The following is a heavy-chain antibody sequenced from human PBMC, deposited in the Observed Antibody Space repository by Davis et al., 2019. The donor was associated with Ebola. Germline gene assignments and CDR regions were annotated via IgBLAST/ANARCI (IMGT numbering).Heavy chain of an antibody. D-gene: IGHD3-10*01. CDR2: ISASGGAT. V-gene: IGHV3-23*01. Sequence: GESLKISCAASGFLFSSYAMSWVRQAPGRGLEWVSSISASGGATFYADSVKGRIVMSRDNSNDTLYLRMTNLRAEDTDIYYCAKDLTSYYGSGDFFDYWGKGILVTVSS. CDR1: GFLFSSYA. CDR3: AKDLTSYYGSGDFFDY. J-gene: IGHJ4*02.